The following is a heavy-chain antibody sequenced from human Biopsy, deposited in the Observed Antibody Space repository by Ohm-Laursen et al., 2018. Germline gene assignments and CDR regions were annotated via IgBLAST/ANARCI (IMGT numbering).Heavy chain of an antibody. CDR3: ARAPNSTGYPYYYFYGMDV. Sequence: SETLSLTCTVSGGSISSDYWCWSRQTPGKGLEWIGDIYYSGSTNYNPSHKSRVTISVDTSKNQFSLRLNSVTAADTAVYYCARAPNSTGYPYYYFYGMDVWGQGTTVTVSS. D-gene: IGHD2/OR15-2a*01. CDR2: IYYSGST. J-gene: IGHJ6*02. CDR1: GGSISSDY. V-gene: IGHV4-59*01.